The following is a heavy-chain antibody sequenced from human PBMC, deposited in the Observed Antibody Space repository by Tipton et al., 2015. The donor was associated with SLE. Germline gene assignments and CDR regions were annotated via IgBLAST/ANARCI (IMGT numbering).Heavy chain of an antibody. D-gene: IGHD3/OR15-3a*01. CDR1: GYSFTRYW. J-gene: IGHJ4*02. Sequence: QLVQSGAEVKKPGESLKISCKGSGYSFTRYWIGWVRQMPGKGLECMGIIYPGDSDTTYRPSFQGQVTISGDKSVSTAYLQWSSLKASDTAIYYCASCGLRFAEYFDYWGQGTLVTVSS. CDR3: ASCGLRFAEYFDY. CDR2: IYPGDSDT. V-gene: IGHV5-51*03.